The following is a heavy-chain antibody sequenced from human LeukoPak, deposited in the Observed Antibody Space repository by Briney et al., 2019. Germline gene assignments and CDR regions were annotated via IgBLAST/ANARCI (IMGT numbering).Heavy chain of an antibody. CDR1: GFTFSHYS. D-gene: IGHD1-1*01. V-gene: IGHV3-48*01. CDR2: IGISSGNT. J-gene: IGHJ4*02. Sequence: GGSLRLSCAASGFTFSHYSMNWVRQAPGKGLEWISYIGISSGNTKYADSVKGRFTISGDKAKNSVYLQMNSLRVEDTAVYYCARETRYAFDNWGQGTLVTVSS. CDR3: ARETRYAFDN.